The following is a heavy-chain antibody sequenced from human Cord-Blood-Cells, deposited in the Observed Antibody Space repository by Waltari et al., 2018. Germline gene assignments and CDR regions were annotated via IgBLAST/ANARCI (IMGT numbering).Heavy chain of an antibody. D-gene: IGHD6-6*01. J-gene: IGHJ4*02. CDR3: ARLWKRSSSSFDY. V-gene: IGHV4-39*01. Sequence: QLQLQESGPGLVKPSETLSLTCTVSGGSISSSSYYWGWIRQPPGKGLEWIGSIYYSGSTSYNPSLTSRVTISVDTSKNQFSLKLSSVTAADTAVYYCARLWKRSSSSFDYWGQGTLVTVSS. CDR2: IYYSGST. CDR1: GGSISSSSYY.